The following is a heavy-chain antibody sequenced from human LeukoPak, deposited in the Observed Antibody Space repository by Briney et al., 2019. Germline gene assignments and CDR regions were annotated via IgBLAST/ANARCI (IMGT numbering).Heavy chain of an antibody. CDR2: INHSGST. Sequence: PSETLSLTCAVYGESFSGYYWSWIREPPGKGLEWIGEINHSGSTNYNPSLKSRVTISVDTSKNQFSLKLSSVTAADTAVYYCARGFISSWSSCYYYYMDVWGKGTTVTISS. V-gene: IGHV4-34*01. CDR3: ARGFISSWSSCYYYYMDV. J-gene: IGHJ6*03. D-gene: IGHD6-13*01. CDR1: GESFSGYY.